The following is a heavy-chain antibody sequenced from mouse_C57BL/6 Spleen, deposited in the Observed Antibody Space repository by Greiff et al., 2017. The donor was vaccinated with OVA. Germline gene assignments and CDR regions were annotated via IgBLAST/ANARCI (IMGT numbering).Heavy chain of an antibody. CDR2: ISNGGGRT. J-gene: IGHJ4*01. CDR1: GFTFSDYY. V-gene: IGHV5-12*01. CDR3: ARQNYYAMDY. Sequence: EVMLVESGGGLVQPGGSLKLSCAASGFTFSDYYMYWVRQTPEKRLEWVAYISNGGGRTYYPDTVKGRFTISRDNAKNTLYLQMSRLKSEDTAMYYCARQNYYAMDYWGQGTSVTVSS.